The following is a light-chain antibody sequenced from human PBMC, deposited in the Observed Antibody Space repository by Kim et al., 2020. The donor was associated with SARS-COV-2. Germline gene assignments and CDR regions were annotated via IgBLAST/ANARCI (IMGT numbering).Light chain of an antibody. J-gene: IGKJ2*01. Sequence: QMTQSPSTLSASVGDRVTITCRASQSISNWLAWYQQKPGKAPNLLIFDASSLKSGVPSRFSGSGSGTEFTLTISSLQPDDFATYYCQPYDSYSTFGQGTKLEIK. CDR2: DAS. CDR3: QPYDSYST. CDR1: QSISNW. V-gene: IGKV1-5*01.